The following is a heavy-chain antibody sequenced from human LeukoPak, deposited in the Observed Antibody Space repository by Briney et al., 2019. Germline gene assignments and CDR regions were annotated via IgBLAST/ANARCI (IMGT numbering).Heavy chain of an antibody. D-gene: IGHD2-2*02. CDR3: ARGNHCSSTSCYTLLYYYYGMDV. J-gene: IGHJ6*04. CDR1: GGSFSGYY. CDR2: INHSGST. Sequence: PSETLSLTCAVYGGSFSGYYWSWIRQPPGKGLEWIGEINHSGSTNYNPSPKSRVTISVDTSKNQFSLKLSSVTAADTAVYYCARGNHCSSTSCYTLLYYYYGMDVWGKGTTVTVSS. V-gene: IGHV4-34*01.